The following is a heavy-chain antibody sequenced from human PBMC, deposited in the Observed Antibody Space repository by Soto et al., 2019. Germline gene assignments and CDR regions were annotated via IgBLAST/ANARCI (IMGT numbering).Heavy chain of an antibody. CDR2: IIPIFGTA. CDR3: ARDTYYYDSSGYSLYDY. V-gene: IGHV1-69*01. J-gene: IGHJ4*02. CDR1: GGTFSSYA. D-gene: IGHD3-22*01. Sequence: QVQMVQSGAEVKKPGSSVKVSCKASGGTFSSYAISWVRQARGQGLEWMGGIIPIFGTANYAQKFQGRVTITADESTSTAYMELSSLRSEDTAVYYCARDTYYYDSSGYSLYDYWGQGTLVTVPS.